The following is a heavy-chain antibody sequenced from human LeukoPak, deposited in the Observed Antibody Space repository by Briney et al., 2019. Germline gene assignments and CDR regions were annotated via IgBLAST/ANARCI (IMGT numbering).Heavy chain of an antibody. CDR1: GFTFSSYA. D-gene: IGHD6-13*01. CDR3: ARDSAPRIAAADYVDY. J-gene: IGHJ4*02. CDR2: IWYDGSNK. V-gene: IGHV3-33*01. Sequence: GWSLRLSCAASGFTFSSYAMHWVRQAPGKGLEWVAVIWYDGSNKYYADSVKGRFTISRDNSKNTLYLQMNSLRAEDTAVYYCARDSAPRIAAADYVDYWGQGTLVTVSS.